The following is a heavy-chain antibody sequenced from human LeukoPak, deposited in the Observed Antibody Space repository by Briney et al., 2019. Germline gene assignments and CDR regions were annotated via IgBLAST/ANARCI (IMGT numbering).Heavy chain of an antibody. J-gene: IGHJ4*02. Sequence: GGSLRLSCAASGFTVSSKYMSWVRHAPGKGLEWVSVIYSGGSTYYADSVKGRFTISRDNSKCTLYLQMNSLRADDTAVYYCAVDSSSWYMGFDYWGQGTLVTVSS. V-gene: IGHV3-53*01. D-gene: IGHD6-13*01. CDR3: AVDSSSWYMGFDY. CDR1: GFTVSSKY. CDR2: IYSGGST.